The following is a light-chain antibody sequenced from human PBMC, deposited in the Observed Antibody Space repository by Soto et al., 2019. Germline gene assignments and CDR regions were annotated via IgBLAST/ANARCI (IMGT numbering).Light chain of an antibody. CDR3: SSTAGSNNPYV. V-gene: IGLV2-8*01. CDR1: SSDIDIYNY. J-gene: IGLJ1*01. CDR2: EVT. Sequence: QSALTQPPSASGSPGQSVTISCTGTSSDIDIYNYVSWYQQHPGTAPKLIISEVTKRPSGVPDRFSGSKSGNTASLTVSGLQAEDEADYYCSSTAGSNNPYVFGTGTKLTVL.